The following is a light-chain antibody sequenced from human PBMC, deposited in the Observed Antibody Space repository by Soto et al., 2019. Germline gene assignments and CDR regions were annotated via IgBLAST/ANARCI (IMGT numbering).Light chain of an antibody. Sequence: EIVITQSPATLSVYPGERATLSCRASESVSSNLGWYQQKPGQAPRLLIYGASTRATGIPARFSGSGSGTEFTLTIRSVQSEDFAVYYCQQYNDWPPITFGQGTRLEIK. CDR3: QQYNDWPPIT. V-gene: IGKV3-15*01. CDR1: ESVSSN. CDR2: GAS. J-gene: IGKJ5*01.